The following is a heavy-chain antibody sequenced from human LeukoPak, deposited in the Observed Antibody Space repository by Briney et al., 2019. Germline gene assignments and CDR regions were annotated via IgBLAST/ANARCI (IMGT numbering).Heavy chain of an antibody. D-gene: IGHD1-14*01. J-gene: IGHJ4*02. CDR1: GGSISSYY. Sequence: PSGTLSLTCTVSGGSISSYYWSWIRQPPGKGLEWIGYIYYSGSTNYNPSLKSRVTISVDTSKNQFSLKLSSVTAADTAVYYCARGITGTTVDYWGQGTLVTVSS. CDR3: ARGITGTTVDY. CDR2: IYYSGST. V-gene: IGHV4-59*01.